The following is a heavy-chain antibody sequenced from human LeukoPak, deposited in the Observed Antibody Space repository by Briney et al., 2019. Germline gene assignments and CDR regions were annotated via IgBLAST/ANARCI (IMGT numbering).Heavy chain of an antibody. J-gene: IGHJ3*02. Sequence: SETLSLTCTVSGGSISSYYWSWIRQPPGKGVEWIGYIYYSGSTNYNPSLKSRVTISVDTSKNQFSLKLSSVTAADTAVYYCARQGAAVAHAFDIWGQGTMVTVSS. V-gene: IGHV4-59*01. CDR3: ARQGAAVAHAFDI. D-gene: IGHD1-26*01. CDR2: IYYSGST. CDR1: GGSISSYY.